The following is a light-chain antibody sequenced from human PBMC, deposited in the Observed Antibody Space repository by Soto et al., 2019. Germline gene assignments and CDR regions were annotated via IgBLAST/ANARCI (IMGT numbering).Light chain of an antibody. CDR1: QGISNF. V-gene: IGKV1-27*01. J-gene: IGKJ1*01. CDR2: AAS. Sequence: DIQMTQSPSSLSASVGDRVTITCRASQGISNFLAWYQQRPGQVPKLVIYAASTLQSGVPSRFSASGSGTDFTLTISSLQPEDVATYYCQRYNGASTFGQGTKVEIK. CDR3: QRYNGAST.